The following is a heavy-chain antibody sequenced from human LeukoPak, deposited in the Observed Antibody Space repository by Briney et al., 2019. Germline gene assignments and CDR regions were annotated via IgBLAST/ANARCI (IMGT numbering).Heavy chain of an antibody. V-gene: IGHV3-48*03. J-gene: IGHJ5*02. CDR2: ISSSGSTI. CDR3: ARSIYYGSGGFDP. CDR1: GFTFSSYE. D-gene: IGHD3-10*01. Sequence: GGSLRLSCAASGFTFSSYEMNWVRQAPGKGLEWVSYISSSGSTIYYADSVKGRFTISRDDAKNSVYLQMNSLRAEDTAVYYCARSIYYGSGGFDPWGQGTLVTVSS.